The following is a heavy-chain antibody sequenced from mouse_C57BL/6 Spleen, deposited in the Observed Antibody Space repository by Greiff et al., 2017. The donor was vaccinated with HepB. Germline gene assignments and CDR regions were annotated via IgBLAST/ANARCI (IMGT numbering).Heavy chain of an antibody. CDR2: IDPNSGGT. Sequence: QVQLQQPGAELVKPGASVKLSCKASGYTFTSYWMHWVKQRPGRGLEWIGRIDPNSGGTKYNEKFKSKATLTVDKPSSTAYMQLSSLTSEDSAVYYCARAEGSTMVTGYYFDYWGQGTTLTVSS. CDR1: GYTFTSYW. D-gene: IGHD2-2*01. V-gene: IGHV1-72*01. J-gene: IGHJ2*01. CDR3: ARAEGSTMVTGYYFDY.